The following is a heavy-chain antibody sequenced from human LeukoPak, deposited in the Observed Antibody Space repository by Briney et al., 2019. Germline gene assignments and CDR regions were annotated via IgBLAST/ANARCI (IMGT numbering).Heavy chain of an antibody. D-gene: IGHD2-2*01. CDR1: GGSISGYY. J-gene: IGHJ4*02. CDR3: ARVPCSSTSCLGFDY. Sequence: SETLSLTCTVSGGSISGYYWSWIRQPPGKGLEWIGYIYYSGSSNYNPSLKSRVTMSVDTSKNHFSLKLSSVTAADTAVYYCARVPCSSTSCLGFDYWGQGTLVTVSS. CDR2: IYYSGSS. V-gene: IGHV4-59*01.